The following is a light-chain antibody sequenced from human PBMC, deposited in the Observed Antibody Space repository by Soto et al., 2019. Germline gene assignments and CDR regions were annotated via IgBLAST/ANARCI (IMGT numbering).Light chain of an antibody. V-gene: IGLV2-8*01. J-gene: IGLJ1*01. CDR2: EVS. CDR3: SSNAGSNNLV. CDR1: SSDVGGYNY. Sequence: QSALTQPPSASGSPGQSVTISCTGTSSDVGGYNYVPWYQQHPGKAPRLMISEVSKRPSGVPDRFSGSKSGNTASLTVSGLQAEDEADYYCSSNAGSNNLVFGTGTKVTVL.